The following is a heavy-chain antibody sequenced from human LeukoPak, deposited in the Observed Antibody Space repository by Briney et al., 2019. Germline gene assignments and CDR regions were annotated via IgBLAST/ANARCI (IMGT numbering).Heavy chain of an antibody. CDR2: MNPNSDNT. CDR3: ARGRIGGKSYYYYYGMDV. CDR1: GYTFTSYD. J-gene: IGHJ6*02. V-gene: IGHV1-8*01. Sequence: ASVKVSCKASGYTFTSYDINWVRQATGQGLEWMGWMNPNSDNTGYAQKFQDRVTMTRNTSISTAYMELSSLRSEDTAVYYCARGRIGGKSYYYYYGMDVCGQGTTVTVSS. D-gene: IGHD3-10*01.